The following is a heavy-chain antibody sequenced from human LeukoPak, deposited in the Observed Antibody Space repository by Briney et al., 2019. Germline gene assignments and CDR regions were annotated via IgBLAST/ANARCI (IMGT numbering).Heavy chain of an antibody. CDR2: IESKTDGGTT. CDR3: TNRISSGWYVYDY. V-gene: IGHV3-15*04. Sequence: GGSLRLSCAASGFTFSNAWMSWVRQAPGKGLEWVGRIESKTDGGTTDYAAPVKGRFTISRDDSKNTLYLQMNSLKTEDTAVYYCTNRISSGWYVYDYWGQGTLVTVSS. D-gene: IGHD6-19*01. J-gene: IGHJ4*02. CDR1: GFTFSNAW.